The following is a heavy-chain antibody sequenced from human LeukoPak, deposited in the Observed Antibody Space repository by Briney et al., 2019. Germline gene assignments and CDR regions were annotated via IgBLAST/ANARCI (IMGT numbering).Heavy chain of an antibody. CDR1: GGYISSRSFY. J-gene: IGHJ1*01. CDR2: IYYSGST. CDR3: MAHGNSGGYTRH. D-gene: IGHD5-18*01. Sequence: PSDTLSLNCTVSGGYISSRSFYWGWICQSPGNLLEWIGNIYYSGSTYYNPSLKSRVTISVDSSRNQFSLQMNSVTAADTAIYFCMAHGNSGGYTRHWGQGTLVTVSS. V-gene: IGHV4-39*01.